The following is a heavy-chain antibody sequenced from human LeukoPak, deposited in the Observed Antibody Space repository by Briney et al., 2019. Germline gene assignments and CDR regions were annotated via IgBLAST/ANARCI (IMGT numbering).Heavy chain of an antibody. D-gene: IGHD3-9*01. Sequence: GGSLRLSCAASGFTFSDYYMSWIRQAPGKGLEWVSYISSSGSTIYYADSVKGRFTISRDNAKNSLYLQMNSLRAEDTAVYYCARGRDILTGYYNWFDPWGQGTLVTVSS. V-gene: IGHV3-11*01. CDR1: GFTFSDYY. J-gene: IGHJ5*02. CDR3: ARGRDILTGYYNWFDP. CDR2: ISSSGSTI.